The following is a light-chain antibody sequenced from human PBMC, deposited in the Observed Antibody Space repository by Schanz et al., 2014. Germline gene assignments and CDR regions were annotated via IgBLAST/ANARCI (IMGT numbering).Light chain of an antibody. CDR1: SSDVGRYNR. V-gene: IGLV2-18*02. Sequence: QSALTQPPSVSGSPGQSVTISCTGSSSDVGRYNRVSWFQQPPGTAPKLMIFQVNSRPSGVPDRFSGSKSGNTASLTISGXXXEDEADYYCGSYTTSINYVFGTGTKLTVL. CDR3: GSYTTSINYV. J-gene: IGLJ1*01. CDR2: QVN.